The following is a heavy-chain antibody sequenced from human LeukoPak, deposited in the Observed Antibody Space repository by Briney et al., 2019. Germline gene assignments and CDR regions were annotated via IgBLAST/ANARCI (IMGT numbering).Heavy chain of an antibody. V-gene: IGHV5-10-1*01. CDR3: VADIVATIGDY. CDR1: GYSFTSYW. Sequence: PGESLKISCKGSGYSFTSYWISWVRQMPGKGLEWMGRIDPSDSYTNYSPSFQGHVTISAGKSISTAYLQWGSLKASDTAMYYCVADIVATIGDYWGQGTLVTVSS. J-gene: IGHJ4*02. D-gene: IGHD5-12*01. CDR2: IDPSDSYT.